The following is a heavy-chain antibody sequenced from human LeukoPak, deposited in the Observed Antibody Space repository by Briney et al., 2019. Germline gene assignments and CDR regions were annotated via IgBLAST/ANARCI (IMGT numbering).Heavy chain of an antibody. CDR2: ISGSAGST. CDR3: AELGITMIGGV. Sequence: GGSLRFSCAASGFTFSSYAMSWVRQAPGKGLEWVSAISGSAGSTYYADSVKGRFTISRDNAKNSLYLQMNSLRAEDTAVYYCAELGITMIGGVWGKGTTVTISS. V-gene: IGHV3-23*01. D-gene: IGHD3-10*02. CDR1: GFTFSSYA. J-gene: IGHJ6*04.